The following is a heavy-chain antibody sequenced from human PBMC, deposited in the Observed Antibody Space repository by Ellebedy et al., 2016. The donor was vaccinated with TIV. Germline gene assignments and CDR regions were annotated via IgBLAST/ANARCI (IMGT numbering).Heavy chain of an antibody. CDR1: GFSFRSYW. V-gene: IGHV3-7*03. D-gene: IGHD4-17*01. J-gene: IGHJ6*02. Sequence: GESLKISCEASGFSFRSYWMSWVRQAPGKGLEWVANIYQDGSQKYYVDSVKGRFTISRDNGKNSVYLQMNSLRTEDTALYYCARDGAYGDYSPGYYGMDVWGQGTTVTVSS. CDR3: ARDGAYGDYSPGYYGMDV. CDR2: IYQDGSQK.